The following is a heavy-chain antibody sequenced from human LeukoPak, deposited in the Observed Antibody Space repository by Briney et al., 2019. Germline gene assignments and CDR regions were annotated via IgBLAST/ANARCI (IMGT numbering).Heavy chain of an antibody. J-gene: IGHJ4*02. Sequence: SETLSLTCTVSGGSISSNYWSWIRQPPGKGLEWIGYIHYSGSTYYNPSLKSRVTISVDTSKNQFSLQLNSVTPEDTAVYYCARERATYYDILTGYLMSYYFDYWGQGTLVTVSS. CDR2: IHYSGST. V-gene: IGHV4-59*12. CDR1: GGSISSNY. CDR3: ARERATYYDILTGYLMSYYFDY. D-gene: IGHD3-9*01.